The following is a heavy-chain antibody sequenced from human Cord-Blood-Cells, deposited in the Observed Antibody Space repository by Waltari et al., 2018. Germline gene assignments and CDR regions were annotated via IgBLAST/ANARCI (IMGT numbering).Heavy chain of an antibody. V-gene: IGHV1-24*01. CDR1: GSTHTELS. Sequence: QVQLVQAGAVVKKPGASVKVSCKVSGSTHTELSMHWLRQAPGKGLEWMGGFDPEDGETIYAQKFQGRVTMTEDTSTDTAYMELSSLRSEDTAVYYCATGGSVQLERLFDYWGQGTLVTVSS. CDR3: ATGGSVQLERLFDY. J-gene: IGHJ4*02. D-gene: IGHD1-1*01. CDR2: FDPEDGET.